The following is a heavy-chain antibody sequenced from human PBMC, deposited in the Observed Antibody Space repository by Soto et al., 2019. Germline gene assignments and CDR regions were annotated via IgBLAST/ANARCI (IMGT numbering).Heavy chain of an antibody. CDR2: INHSGRV. CDR3: ARTLKPESTVDY. D-gene: IGHD2-8*02. V-gene: IGHV4-34*01. J-gene: IGHJ4*02. CDR1: GGSFSGHS. Sequence: SETLSLTCAVYGGSFSGHSWTWIRQSPGKGLEWIGDINHSGRVNYSPSLKSRVTISLDTSKNQFSLTLSAVTAADTAMYYCARTLKPESTVDYWGQGTLVTVSS.